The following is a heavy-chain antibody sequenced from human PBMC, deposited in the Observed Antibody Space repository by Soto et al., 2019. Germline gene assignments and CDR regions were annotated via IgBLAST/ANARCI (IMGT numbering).Heavy chain of an antibody. CDR1: GFTLSSYG. CDR3: AKDSLGTLDY. D-gene: IGHD1-1*01. CDR2: ISYDGSNK. Sequence: GGSLRLSCAASGFTLSSYGMHWVRQAPGKGLEWVAVISYDGSNKYYADSVKGRFTISRDNSKNTLYLQMNSLRAEDTAVYYCAKDSLGTLDYWGQGTLVTVSS. V-gene: IGHV3-30*18. J-gene: IGHJ4*02.